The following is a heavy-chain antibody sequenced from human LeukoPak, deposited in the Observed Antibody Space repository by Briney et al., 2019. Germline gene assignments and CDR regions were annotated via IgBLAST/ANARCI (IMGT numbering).Heavy chain of an antibody. D-gene: IGHD4-17*01. CDR1: GGSISSYY. V-gene: IGHV4-59*08. J-gene: IGHJ3*02. CDR2: IYYSGST. CDR3: ARLMSLGSSTTVTPTYIDAFDI. Sequence: SETLSLTCTVSGGSISSYYWSWIRQPPGKGLEWIGYIYYSGSTNYNPSLKSRVTISVDTSKNQFSLKLSSVTAADTAVYYCARLMSLGSSTTVTPTYIDAFDIWGQGTMVTVSS.